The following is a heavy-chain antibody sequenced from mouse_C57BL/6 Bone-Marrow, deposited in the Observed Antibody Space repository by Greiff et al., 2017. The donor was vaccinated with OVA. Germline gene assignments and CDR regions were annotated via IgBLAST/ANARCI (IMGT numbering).Heavy chain of an antibody. CDR3: AILSTMVTTEAMDY. D-gene: IGHD2-2*01. Sequence: QVQLQQPGAELVKPGASVKVSCKASGYTFTSYWMHWVKQRPGQGLEWIGRIPPSDSDTNYNQKFKGKATLTVDKSSSTAYMQLSSLTSEDSAVYYCAILSTMVTTEAMDYWGQGTSVTVSS. CDR2: IPPSDSDT. V-gene: IGHV1-74*01. J-gene: IGHJ4*01. CDR1: GYTFTSYW.